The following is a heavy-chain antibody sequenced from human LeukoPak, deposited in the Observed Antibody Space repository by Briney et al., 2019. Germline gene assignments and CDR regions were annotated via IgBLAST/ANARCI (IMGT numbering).Heavy chain of an antibody. D-gene: IGHD3-10*01. CDR1: GFTFSSYG. Sequence: GGSLRLSCAASGFTFSSYGMHWVRQAPGKGLEWVSTISGSGDNTYYVDSVKGRFTISRDNSKNTLYLQMNSLRAEDTAVYYCAKVTYGSGTYGAFDYWGQGTLVTVSS. CDR3: AKVTYGSGTYGAFDY. V-gene: IGHV3-23*01. CDR2: ISGSGDNT. J-gene: IGHJ4*02.